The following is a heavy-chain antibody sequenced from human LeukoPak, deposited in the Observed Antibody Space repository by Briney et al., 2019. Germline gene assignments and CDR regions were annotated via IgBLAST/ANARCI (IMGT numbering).Heavy chain of an antibody. CDR1: VFTFTTYA. CDR3: ARARYCSSSSCYIDY. J-gene: IGHJ4*02. CDR2: ISGGGDST. D-gene: IGHD2-2*02. Sequence: PGGSLRLSCAASVFTFTTYAMSWVRQAPGKGLEWVSGISGGGDSTYYADSVKGRFTISRDNAKNTLYLQMNSLRAEDTAVYYCARARYCSSSSCYIDYWGQGTLVTVSS. V-gene: IGHV3-23*01.